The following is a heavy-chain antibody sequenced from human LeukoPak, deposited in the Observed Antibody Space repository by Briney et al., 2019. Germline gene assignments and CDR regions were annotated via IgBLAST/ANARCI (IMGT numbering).Heavy chain of an antibody. J-gene: IGHJ4*02. CDR3: AIQSIVPRPGD. Sequence: ASVKVSCKASGYTFTGYYMHWVRQAPGQGLEWMGRINPNSGGTDYAQKFQGRVTMTRDTSVNTAYMELSRLGSDDTAVYYCAIQSIVPRPGDWGQGTLVTVSS. D-gene: IGHD6-6*01. V-gene: IGHV1-2*06. CDR1: GYTFTGYY. CDR2: INPNSGGT.